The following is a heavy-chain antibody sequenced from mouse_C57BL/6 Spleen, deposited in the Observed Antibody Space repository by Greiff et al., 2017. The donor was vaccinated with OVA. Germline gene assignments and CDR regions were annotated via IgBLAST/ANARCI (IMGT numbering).Heavy chain of an antibody. J-gene: IGHJ2*01. CDR3: ARVSTFYFDY. V-gene: IGHV7-1*01. Sequence: EVKVVESGGGLVQSGRSLRLSCATSGFTFSDFYMEWVRQAPGKGLEWIAASRNKANDYTTEYSASVKGRFIVSRDTSQSILYLQMNALRAEDTAIYYCARVSTFYFDYWGQGTTLTVSS. CDR1: GFTFSDFY. D-gene: IGHD4-1*02. CDR2: SRNKANDYTT.